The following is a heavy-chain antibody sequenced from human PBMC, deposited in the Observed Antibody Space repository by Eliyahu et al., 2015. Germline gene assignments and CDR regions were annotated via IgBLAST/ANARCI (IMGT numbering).Heavy chain of an antibody. CDR3: ARASSSGWSTFDY. Sequence: QVQLVESGGGVVQPGRSLXLSCXAXGFTFSSYGMHWVRQAPGKGLEWVAVIWYDGSKKYYADSVKGRFTISRDNSKNTLYLQMNSLRAEDTAVYYCARASSSGWSTFDYWGQGTLVTVSS. J-gene: IGHJ4*02. CDR1: GFTFSSYG. CDR2: IWYDGSKK. V-gene: IGHV3-33*01. D-gene: IGHD6-19*01.